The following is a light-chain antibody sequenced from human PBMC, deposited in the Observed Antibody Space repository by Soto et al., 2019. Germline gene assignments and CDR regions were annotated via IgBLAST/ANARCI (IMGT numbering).Light chain of an antibody. CDR2: DAS. Sequence: DIQMTQSPSSLSASVGDRVTITCQASQDISNYFNWYQQKPGKAPKLLIYDASNLETGVPSRFSGSGSGTDFTFTISSLQPEDIATYYCQQYDNLLPLFTFGPGTKVDIK. CDR3: QQYDNLLPLFT. J-gene: IGKJ3*01. V-gene: IGKV1-33*01. CDR1: QDISNY.